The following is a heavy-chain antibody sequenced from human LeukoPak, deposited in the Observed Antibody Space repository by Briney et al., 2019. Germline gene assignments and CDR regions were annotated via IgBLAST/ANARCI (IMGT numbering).Heavy chain of an antibody. CDR3: AKDGGYYDSSGYFKIDC. J-gene: IGHJ4*02. Sequence: GGSLRLSCAASGFTFSSYGMHWVRQAPGKGLEWVAFIRYDGSNKYYADSVKGRFTISRDNSKNTLYLQMSSLRAEDTAVYYCAKDGGYYDSSGYFKIDCWGQGTLVTVSS. CDR1: GFTFSSYG. CDR2: IRYDGSNK. V-gene: IGHV3-30*02. D-gene: IGHD3-22*01.